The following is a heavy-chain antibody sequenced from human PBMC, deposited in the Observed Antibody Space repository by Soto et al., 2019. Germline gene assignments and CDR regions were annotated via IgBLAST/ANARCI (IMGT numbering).Heavy chain of an antibody. CDR2: ISGSGGST. Sequence: GGSLRLSCAASGFTFSSYAMSWVRQAPGKGLEWVSAISGSGGSTYYADSVKGRFTISRDNSKNTLYLQMNSLRAEDTAVYYCVKDWDFGVVIPQPFDYWGQGTLVTVSS. D-gene: IGHD3-3*01. V-gene: IGHV3-23*01. CDR1: GFTFSSYA. CDR3: VKDWDFGVVIPQPFDY. J-gene: IGHJ4*02.